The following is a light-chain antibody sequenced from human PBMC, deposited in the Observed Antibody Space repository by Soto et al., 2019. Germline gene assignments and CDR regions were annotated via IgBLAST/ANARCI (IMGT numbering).Light chain of an antibody. V-gene: IGKV1-33*01. CDR2: DAS. CDR1: QDISNY. CDR3: QQYDNLP. J-gene: IGKJ4*01. Sequence: DIQMTQSPSSLPASVGDRVTITCQASQDISNYLNWYQQKPGKAPKLLIYDASNLETGVPSRFSGSGSGTDFTCTISSLQPEDIATYYCQQYDNLPFGGGTKVEI.